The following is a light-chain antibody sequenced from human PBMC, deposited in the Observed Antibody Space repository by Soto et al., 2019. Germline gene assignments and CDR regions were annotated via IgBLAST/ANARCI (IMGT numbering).Light chain of an antibody. Sequence: QSVLTQPASVSGSPGQSITISCTGTSSDVGSYNLVSWYQHHPGKAPKLIIYEVSKRPSGISNRFSGSKSGNTASLTISGLQAEDEAYFHCCSYADNHILLFGGGTKLTVL. J-gene: IGLJ3*02. V-gene: IGLV2-23*02. CDR3: CSYADNHILL. CDR2: EVS. CDR1: SSDVGSYNL.